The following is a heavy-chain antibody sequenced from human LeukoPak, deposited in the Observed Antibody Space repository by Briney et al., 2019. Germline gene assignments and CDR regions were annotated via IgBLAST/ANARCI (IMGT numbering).Heavy chain of an antibody. Sequence: PSETLSLTCTVSGGSISPYYWSWIRQPAGKELEWSGRVHASGSPNYNPSLKSRVIISVDRSKNQFSLHLNSVTAADTAVYYCASGGTYGSGSDQHTTLDYWGQGTLVTVSS. V-gene: IGHV4-4*07. J-gene: IGHJ4*02. CDR2: VHASGSP. CDR3: ASGGTYGSGSDQHTTLDY. CDR1: GGSISPYY. D-gene: IGHD3-10*01.